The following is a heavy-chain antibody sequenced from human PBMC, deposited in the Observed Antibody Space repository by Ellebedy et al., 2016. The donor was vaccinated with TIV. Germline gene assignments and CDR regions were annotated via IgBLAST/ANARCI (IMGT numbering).Heavy chain of an antibody. CDR3: AGGGSSSWFDP. V-gene: IGHV4-61*01. J-gene: IGHJ5*02. Sequence: SETLSLTXTVSGGSISSSSYYWSWIRQPPGKGLEWIGYIYYSGSTNYNPSLKSRVTISVDTSKNQFSLKLSSVTAADTAVYYGAGGGSSSWFDPWGQGNLVTVSS. CDR1: GGSISSSSYY. CDR2: IYYSGST. D-gene: IGHD6-6*01.